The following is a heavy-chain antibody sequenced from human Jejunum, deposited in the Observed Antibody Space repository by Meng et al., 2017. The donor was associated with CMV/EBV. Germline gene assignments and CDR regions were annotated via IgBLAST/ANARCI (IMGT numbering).Heavy chain of an antibody. CDR1: FTLLTSP. J-gene: IGHJ4*02. Sequence: FTLLTSPLPSVRLAPGRRLEWVAFIRYDGNNQSYTDSVKGRFTISRDNSRSTLFLQMNSLGVEDTAVYYCAKDLGASGWFETFVSWGQGTLVTVSS. CDR3: AKDLGASGWFETFVS. V-gene: IGHV3-30*02. CDR2: IRYDGNNQ. D-gene: IGHD6-19*01.